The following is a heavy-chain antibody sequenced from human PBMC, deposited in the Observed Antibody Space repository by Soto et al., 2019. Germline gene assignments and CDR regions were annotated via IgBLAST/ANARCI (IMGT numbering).Heavy chain of an antibody. CDR1: GFIFSDSW. CDR3: VRGGANYVS. V-gene: IGHV3-7*01. J-gene: IGHJ4*02. CDR2: IKKDGSEK. Sequence: DVQLVESGGGLVQPGGSLRLSCAASGFIFSDSWMSWVRQAPGKGLEWVAKIKKDGSEKYYVDSVRGRFSVSRDNAEKSLSLQMNSLRGEDTAVYYCVRGGANYVSGGQGTLVTVSS. D-gene: IGHD4-4*01.